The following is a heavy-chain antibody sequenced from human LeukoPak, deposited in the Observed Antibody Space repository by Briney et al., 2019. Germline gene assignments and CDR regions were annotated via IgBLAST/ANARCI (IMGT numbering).Heavy chain of an antibody. CDR2: IKSDGRT. Sequence: PGGSPRLSCAAAGFTFSNYWMHWVRQAPGKGLLWVSRIKSDGRTNYADSVKGRFTISRDNAKNTVSLQMNSLRAEDTGVYYCARAPSEIGGYYPEYFRHWGQGTLVTVSS. J-gene: IGHJ1*01. CDR1: GFTFSNYW. CDR3: ARAPSEIGGYYPEYFRH. D-gene: IGHD3-22*01. V-gene: IGHV3-74*01.